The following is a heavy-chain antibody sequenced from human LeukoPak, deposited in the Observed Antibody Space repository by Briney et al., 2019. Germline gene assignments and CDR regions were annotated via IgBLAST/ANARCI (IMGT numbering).Heavy chain of an antibody. D-gene: IGHD3-10*01. CDR1: GFTFSSYE. J-gene: IGHJ4*02. Sequence: GGSLRLSCAASGFTFSSYEMNWVRQAPGKGLEWVSYISSSGSTIYYADSVKGRFTISRDNAKNSLYLQMNSLRAEDTAIYYCARGAATNLWPSDYWGQGTLVTVSS. CDR3: ARGAATNLWPSDY. CDR2: ISSSGSTI. V-gene: IGHV3-48*03.